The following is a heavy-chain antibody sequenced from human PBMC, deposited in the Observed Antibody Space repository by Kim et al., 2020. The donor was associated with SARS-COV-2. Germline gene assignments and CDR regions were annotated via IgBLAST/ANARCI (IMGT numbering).Heavy chain of an antibody. Sequence: SETLSLTCDVSGASISSGSYSWSWIRQPPGQVLEWIASIYQSGGTYYNSFNKSLATFLMNSTNNQFPQILTVVTSAATVYYYSTRGPYSDYFDYLGQGT. V-gene: IGHV4-30-2*01. CDR3: TRGPYSDYFDY. J-gene: IGHJ4*02. D-gene: IGHD4-4*01. CDR2: IYQSGGT. CDR1: GASISSGSYS.